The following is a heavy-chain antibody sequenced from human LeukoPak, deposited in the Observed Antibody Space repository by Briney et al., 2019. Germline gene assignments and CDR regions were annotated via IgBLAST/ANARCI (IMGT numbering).Heavy chain of an antibody. CDR1: GFTFSSYI. V-gene: IGHV3-21*01. CDR2: ISSSSSYI. Sequence: GGSLRLSCAASGFTFSSYIMNWVRQAPGKGLEWVSSISSSSSYIYYADSVKGRFTISRDNAKNSLYLQMNSLRAEDTAVYYCARDVTGYSYGLDYYYMDVWGKGTTVTVSS. CDR3: ARDVTGYSYGLDYYYMDV. D-gene: IGHD5-18*01. J-gene: IGHJ6*03.